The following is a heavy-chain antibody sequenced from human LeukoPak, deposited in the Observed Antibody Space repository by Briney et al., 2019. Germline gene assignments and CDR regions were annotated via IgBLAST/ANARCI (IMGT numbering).Heavy chain of an antibody. V-gene: IGHV4-59*01. CDR3: AGTGALPYYYYGMDV. CDR1: GGSISSYY. D-gene: IGHD7-27*01. CDR2: IYYSGST. Sequence: SETLSLTCTVSGGSISSYYWSWIRQPPGKGLEWIGYIYYSGSTNYNPSLNSRVTISVDTSKNQFSLKLSSVTAADTAVYYCAGTGALPYYYYGMDVWGQGTTVTVSS. J-gene: IGHJ6*02.